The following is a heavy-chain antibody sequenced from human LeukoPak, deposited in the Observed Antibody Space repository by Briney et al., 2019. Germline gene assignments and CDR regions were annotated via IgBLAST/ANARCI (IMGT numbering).Heavy chain of an antibody. CDR2: IIPIFGTA. CDR1: GGTFSSYA. Sequence: EASVKVSCKASGGTFSSYAISWVRQAPGQGLEWMGGIIPIFGTANYAQKFQGRVTITADESTSTAYMELSSLRSEDTAVYYCARDRYGTNWFDPGAREPWSPSPQ. D-gene: IGHD1-1*01. CDR3: ARDRYGTNWFDP. J-gene: IGHJ5*02. V-gene: IGHV1-69*13.